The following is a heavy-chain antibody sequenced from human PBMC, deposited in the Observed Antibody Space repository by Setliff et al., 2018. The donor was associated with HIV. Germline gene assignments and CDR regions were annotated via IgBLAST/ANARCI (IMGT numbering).Heavy chain of an antibody. V-gene: IGHV4-59*02. CDR2: IYYTGIT. J-gene: IGHJ4*02. CDR3: ARELYGGNSRPFDY. D-gene: IGHD2-21*02. Sequence: PSETLSLTCSISGGSVTRYLWHWFRQPPGKGLEWIGYIYYTGITDNNPSLEGRVTISVDTSKNQFSLRLKSVTTADTAVYYCARELYGGNSRPFDYWGQGALVTVSS. CDR1: GGSVTRYL.